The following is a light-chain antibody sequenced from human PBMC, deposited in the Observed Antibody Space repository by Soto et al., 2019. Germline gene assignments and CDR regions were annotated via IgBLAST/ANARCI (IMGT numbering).Light chain of an antibody. V-gene: IGKV1-39*01. Sequence: DIRKTQVPGSLSASVGDRGTINCRASQSISSHLHWYQQKPGKAPKLLIYAASSLQSGVPSRFFCSGSGTDFTVPMCSHQPEAVVTYYEAPSSGTGMIFRQGRRLEI. CDR1: QSISSH. J-gene: IGKJ5*01. CDR3: APSSGTGMI. CDR2: AAS.